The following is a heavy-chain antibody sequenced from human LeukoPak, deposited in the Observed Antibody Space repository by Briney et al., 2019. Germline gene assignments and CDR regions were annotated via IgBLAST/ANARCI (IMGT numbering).Heavy chain of an antibody. CDR2: IYPDDSDS. Sequence: GESLKISCETSGYSFTTYWIGWLRQMPGTGLGWVGAIYPDDSDSRYSPSFQGQVVISADRSIRTAYLQWNSLKTSDTAMYYCVRQRGSSGTINHFDPWGQGTLVTVSS. J-gene: IGHJ5*02. CDR3: VRQRGSSGTINHFDP. V-gene: IGHV5-51*01. D-gene: IGHD3-10*01. CDR1: GYSFTTYW.